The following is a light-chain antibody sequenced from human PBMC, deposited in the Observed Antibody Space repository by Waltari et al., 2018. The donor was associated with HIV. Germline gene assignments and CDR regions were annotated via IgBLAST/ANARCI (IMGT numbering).Light chain of an antibody. V-gene: IGKV1-5*03. Sequence: DIQMTQSPSTLSASVGDRVTISCRASQSVNMWGDWYQKRPGKAPKVLIYKTSTLESGVPSRFSGSGIGTEFTLTISSLQPDDFGTYYCQEYQNFSPFTFGQGTKVEIK. CDR2: KTS. J-gene: IGKJ2*01. CDR3: QEYQNFSPFT. CDR1: QSVNMW.